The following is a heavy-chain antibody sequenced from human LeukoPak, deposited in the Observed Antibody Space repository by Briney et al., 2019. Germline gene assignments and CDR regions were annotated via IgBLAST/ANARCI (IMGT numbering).Heavy chain of an antibody. Sequence: GGSLRLSCAASGFTFRNYAMNWVRQAPGKGLEWVSGISDSGGVIDYADSVKGRFTISRDTSKNTLHLQMNSLRAEDTAVYYCAKRLRDGYNSPIDLWGQGTLVTVSS. CDR1: GFTFRNYA. D-gene: IGHD5-24*01. J-gene: IGHJ5*02. CDR2: ISDSGGVI. CDR3: AKRLRDGYNSPIDL. V-gene: IGHV3-23*01.